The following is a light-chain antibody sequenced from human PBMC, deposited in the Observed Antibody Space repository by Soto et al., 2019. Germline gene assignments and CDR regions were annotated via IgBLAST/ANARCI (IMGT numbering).Light chain of an antibody. CDR2: EAS. Sequence: EIVLTQSPATLSLSPGERATLSCRASQNINTHLAWYQQRPGQVPRLLIYEASNRATGIPARFSGSGSGTDFTHTISSLEPEDFAVYYCLQRSNWLTFGGGTKVDIK. CDR3: LQRSNWLT. J-gene: IGKJ4*01. CDR1: QNINTH. V-gene: IGKV3-11*01.